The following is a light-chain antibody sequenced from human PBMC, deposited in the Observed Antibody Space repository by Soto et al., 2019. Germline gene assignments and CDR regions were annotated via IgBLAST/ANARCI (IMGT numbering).Light chain of an antibody. CDR1: QYINTR. V-gene: IGKV3D-11*03. J-gene: IGKJ5*01. CDR3: QHYVERSPIT. CDR2: QTS. Sequence: EIVLTQSPATLSSFPGDRLTLSCRASQYINTRLAWYQHRPGQAXRLLIYQTSLRAAGIPARFSASVSGTDFTLTISDVQPEDFALYYCQHYVERSPITFGQGTRLEIK.